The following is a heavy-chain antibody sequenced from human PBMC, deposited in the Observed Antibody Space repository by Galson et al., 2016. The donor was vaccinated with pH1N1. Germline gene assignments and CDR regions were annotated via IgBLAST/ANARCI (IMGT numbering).Heavy chain of an antibody. CDR1: GFTFNDYA. CDR2: ISWNSANI. J-gene: IGHJ3*01. Sequence: SLRLSCAASGFTFNDYAMHWVRLLPGKGLEWVSGISWNSANIDYADSVKGRFTVSRDKAKSSLHLQMNSLRPEDTALYFCAKVMVQAGLQGDAFDVWGPGTMVVVSS. V-gene: IGHV3-9*01. CDR3: AKVMVQAGLQGDAFDV. D-gene: IGHD2-2*01.